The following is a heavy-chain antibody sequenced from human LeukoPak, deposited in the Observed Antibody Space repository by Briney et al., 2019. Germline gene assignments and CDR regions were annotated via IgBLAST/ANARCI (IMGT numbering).Heavy chain of an antibody. CDR2: IYYSGST. Sequence: SETLSLTCTVSGGSISSYYWSWIRQPPGKGLEWIGYIYYSGSTNYNPSLKSRVTISVDTSKNQFSLKLSSVTAADTAVYYCARGPYYYDSSGYYYWFDPWGQGTLVTVSS. V-gene: IGHV4-59*01. CDR3: ARGPYYYDSSGYYYWFDP. D-gene: IGHD3-22*01. J-gene: IGHJ5*02. CDR1: GGSISSYY.